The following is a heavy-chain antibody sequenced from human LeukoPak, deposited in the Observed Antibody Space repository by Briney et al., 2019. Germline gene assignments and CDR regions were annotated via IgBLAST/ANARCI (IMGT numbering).Heavy chain of an antibody. Sequence: PSETLSLTCSVSGDSISTSRYFWGWIRQTPGKGLEWLGSISYSGRTFYNPSLKSRVTISVDTSNNQFSLNLYSVTAADTAVFYCARSYYDYRELDYWGQGTLVTVSS. CDR1: GDSISTSRYF. CDR3: ARSYYDYRELDY. V-gene: IGHV4-39*01. D-gene: IGHD3-22*01. J-gene: IGHJ4*02. CDR2: ISYSGRT.